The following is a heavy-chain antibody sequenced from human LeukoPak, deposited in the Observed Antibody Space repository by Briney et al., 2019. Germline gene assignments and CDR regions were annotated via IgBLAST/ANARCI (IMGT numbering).Heavy chain of an antibody. CDR1: GYTFTSYG. V-gene: IGHV1-2*02. J-gene: IGHJ4*02. CDR3: ARYGDYVRTLDC. D-gene: IGHD4-17*01. CDR2: INPNSGGT. Sequence: ASVKVSCKASGYTFTSYGISWVRQAPGQGLEWMGWINPNSGGTKYAQKFQGRVTMTRDTSISTAYMELSRLRSDDTAVYYCARYGDYVRTLDCWGQGTLVTVSS.